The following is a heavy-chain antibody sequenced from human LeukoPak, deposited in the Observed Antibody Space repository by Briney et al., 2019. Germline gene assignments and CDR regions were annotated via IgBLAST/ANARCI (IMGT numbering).Heavy chain of an antibody. D-gene: IGHD5-18*01. Sequence: ASVKVSCKASGYTFTGYYMHWVRQAPGQGLEWMGRINPNSGGTNYAQRFQGRVTMTRDTSISTAYMELSRLRSDDTAVYYFARSRMDTAMVANDAFDIWGQGTMVTVSS. V-gene: IGHV1-2*06. CDR2: INPNSGGT. CDR3: ARSRMDTAMVANDAFDI. CDR1: GYTFTGYY. J-gene: IGHJ3*02.